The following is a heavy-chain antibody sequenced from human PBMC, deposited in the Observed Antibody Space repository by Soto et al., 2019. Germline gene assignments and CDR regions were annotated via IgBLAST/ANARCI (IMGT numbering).Heavy chain of an antibody. CDR1: GYSFTGLD. V-gene: IGHV1-8*01. Sequence: ASVKVSCKASGYSFTGLDINWVRQTTGQGLEWMGWMEPSSGRTGYAQKFQGRVTMTRDTSINTAYMELSSLTSDDTAFYYCARGVTEGVDYWGQGTLVTVSS. D-gene: IGHD1-26*01. CDR3: ARGVTEGVDY. CDR2: MEPSSGRT. J-gene: IGHJ4*02.